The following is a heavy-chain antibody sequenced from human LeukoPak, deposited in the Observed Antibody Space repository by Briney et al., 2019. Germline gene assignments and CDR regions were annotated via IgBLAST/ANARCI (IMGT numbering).Heavy chain of an antibody. J-gene: IGHJ4*02. V-gene: IGHV3-53*01. CDR1: GFNFNKFW. D-gene: IGHD2-21*01. CDR2: IYTAGNT. Sequence: GGSLRLSCAASGFNFNKFWMSWVRQAPGKGLEWVSVIYTAGNTYYADSVRGRFTISRDNSKNSLYLQMNSLRAEDTAVYYCAGGDDWNYFGYWGQGTLVTVSS. CDR3: AGGDDWNYFGY.